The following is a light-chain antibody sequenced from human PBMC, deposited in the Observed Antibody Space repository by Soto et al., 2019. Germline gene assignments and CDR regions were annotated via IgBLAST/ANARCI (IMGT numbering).Light chain of an antibody. CDR3: QSYDSGYV. CDR1: SGSIASNY. J-gene: IGLJ1*01. Sequence: NFMLTQPHSVSESPGKTVTISCTRSSGSIASNYVQWYQQRPGSATTTVIYEDNQRPSGVPDRFSGSIDSSSNSASLTISGLKTEDEADYDCQSYDSGYVFGTGTKLTVL. V-gene: IGLV6-57*04. CDR2: EDN.